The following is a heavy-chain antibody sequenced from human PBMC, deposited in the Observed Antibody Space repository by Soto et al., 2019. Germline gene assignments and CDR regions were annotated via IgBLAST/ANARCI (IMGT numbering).Heavy chain of an antibody. CDR1: GGPFWGVY. CDR3: ARDAFCGSGTCRVGHWFDP. J-gene: IGHJ5*02. CDR2: VNHRGSA. V-gene: IGHV4-34*01. Sequence: PSGSPSLTCAVFGGPFWGVYLGGVRQPPGKGLEWIGGVNHRGSANYNPSLESRVTMSVDTSKNQFSLKLTSVTAADSAVYYCARDAFCGSGTCRVGHWFDPWGQGTLVTVSS. D-gene: IGHD2-21*01.